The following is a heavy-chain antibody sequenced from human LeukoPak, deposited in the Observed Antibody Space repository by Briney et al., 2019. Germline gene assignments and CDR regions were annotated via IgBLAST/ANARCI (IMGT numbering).Heavy chain of an antibody. CDR3: ARDARGRYDNSGYYGFDC. CDR1: GFTFSSYS. CDR2: ISSSSSYI. D-gene: IGHD3-22*01. V-gene: IGHV3-21*01. J-gene: IGHJ4*02. Sequence: GGSLRLSCAASGFTFSSYSMNWVRQAPGKGLEWVSSISSSSSYIYYADSVKGRFTISRDNANNSLDLQMDSLRAEDTAVYYCARDARGRYDNSGYYGFDCWGQGTQVTVSS.